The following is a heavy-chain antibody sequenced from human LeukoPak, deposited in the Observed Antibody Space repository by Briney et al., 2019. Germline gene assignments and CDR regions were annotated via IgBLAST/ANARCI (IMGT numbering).Heavy chain of an antibody. V-gene: IGHV4-34*01. J-gene: IGHJ3*02. CDR1: GFRVSDYY. CDR2: INNSGST. D-gene: IGHD6-19*01. Sequence: GSLRLSCAVSGFRVSDYYMSWVRQPPGKGLEWIGEINNSGSTNYNPSLKSRVTISVDTSKNQFSLKLSSVTAADTAVYYCARGPKWLRDAFDIWGQGTMVTVSS. CDR3: ARGPKWLRDAFDI.